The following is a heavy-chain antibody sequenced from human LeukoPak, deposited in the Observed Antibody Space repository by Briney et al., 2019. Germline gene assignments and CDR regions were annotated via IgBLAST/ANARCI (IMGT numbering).Heavy chain of an antibody. V-gene: IGHV4-31*03. D-gene: IGHD3-22*01. CDR2: IYYSGST. CDR1: GGSISSGGYY. CDR3: ARDRGYYDSSGYAAFDI. Sequence: SQTLSLTCTVPGGSISSGGYYWSWIRQHPGKGLEWIGYIYYSGSTYYNPSLKSRVTISVDTSKNQFSLKLSSVTAADTAVYYCARDRGYYDSSGYAAFDIWGQGTMVTVSS. J-gene: IGHJ3*02.